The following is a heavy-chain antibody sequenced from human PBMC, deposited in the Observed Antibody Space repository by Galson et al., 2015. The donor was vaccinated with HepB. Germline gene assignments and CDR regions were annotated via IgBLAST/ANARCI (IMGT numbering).Heavy chain of an antibody. V-gene: IGHV1-24*01. CDR2: FDPEDGET. D-gene: IGHD2-2*01. Sequence: SVKVSCKVSGYTLTELSMHWVRQAPGKGLEWMGGFDPEDGETIYAQKFQGRVTMTEDTSTDTAYMELSSLRSEDTAVYYCATRSLSDTPAAMDGYYYYGMDVWGQGTTVTVSS. J-gene: IGHJ6*02. CDR1: GYTLTELS. CDR3: ATRSLSDTPAAMDGYYYYGMDV.